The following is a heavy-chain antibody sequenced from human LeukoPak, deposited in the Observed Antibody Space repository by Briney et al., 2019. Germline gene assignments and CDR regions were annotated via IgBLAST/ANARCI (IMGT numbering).Heavy chain of an antibody. D-gene: IGHD6-19*01. CDR1: GFTFSSYG. CDR2: IRYDGSNK. Sequence: GGSLRLSCAASGFTFSSYGMHWVRQAPGKGLEWVAFIRYDGSNKYYADSVKGRFTISRDNSKNTLYLQMNSLRAEDTAVYYCASHRYSSGRTFDYWGQGTLVTVSS. CDR3: ASHRYSSGRTFDY. V-gene: IGHV3-30*02. J-gene: IGHJ4*02.